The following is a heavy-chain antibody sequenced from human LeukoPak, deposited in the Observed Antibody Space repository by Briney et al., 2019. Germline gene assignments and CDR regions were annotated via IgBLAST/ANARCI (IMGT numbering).Heavy chain of an antibody. CDR1: GGSISSGGYY. D-gene: IGHD6-13*01. J-gene: IGHJ6*04. CDR3: ARGERAAASLMDV. Sequence: SQTLSLTCTVSGGSISSGGYYWSWIRQHPGTGLEWLGYIYYSGSTYYNPSLKSRVTISVDTSKNQFSLKLSSVTAADTAVYYCARGERAAASLMDVWGKGTTVTVSS. V-gene: IGHV4-31*03. CDR2: IYYSGST.